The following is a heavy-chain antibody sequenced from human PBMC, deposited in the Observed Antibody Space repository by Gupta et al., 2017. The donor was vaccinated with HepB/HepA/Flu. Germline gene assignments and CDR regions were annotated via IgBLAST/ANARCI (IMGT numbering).Heavy chain of an antibody. Sequence: QVQLVQSGAEVKKPGASVKVSCKASGYTFTGYYMHWVRQAPGQGLEWMGWINPNSGGTNYAQKFQGRVTMTRDTSISTAYMELSRLRSDDTAVYYCARLRAGSGYDFLDYYYYMDVWGKGTTVTVSS. CDR1: GYTFTGYY. V-gene: IGHV1-2*02. CDR2: INPNSGGT. J-gene: IGHJ6*03. CDR3: ARLRAGSGYDFLDYYYYMDV. D-gene: IGHD5-12*01.